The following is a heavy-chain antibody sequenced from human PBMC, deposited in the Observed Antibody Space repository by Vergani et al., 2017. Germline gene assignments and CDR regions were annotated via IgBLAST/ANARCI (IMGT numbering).Heavy chain of an antibody. CDR1: GFKFDDYG. D-gene: IGHD3-22*01. Sequence: VESGGGVVQPGRSLRLSCAVSGFKFDDYGMNWVRHVPGKGLEWVAGVNWNGVGSAYADSVRGRFIISRDNAKNSLFLQMNSLRVEDTALYYCATIDSSGYYPSYNVPDYWGQGTQVTVSS. CDR2: VNWNGVGS. J-gene: IGHJ4*02. V-gene: IGHV3-20*04. CDR3: ATIDSSGYYPSYNVPDY.